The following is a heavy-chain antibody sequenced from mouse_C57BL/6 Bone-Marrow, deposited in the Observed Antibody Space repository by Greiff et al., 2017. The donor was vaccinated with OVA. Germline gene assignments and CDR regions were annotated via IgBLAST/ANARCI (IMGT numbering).Heavy chain of an antibody. J-gene: IGHJ2*01. V-gene: IGHV6-3*01. D-gene: IGHD6-1*01. CDR1: GFTFSNYW. CDR3: TSATRYFDY. CDR2: IRLKSDNYAT. Sequence: EVMLVESGGGLVQPGGSMKLSCVASGFTFSNYWMNWVRQSPEKGLAWVAQIRLKSDNYATHYAESVKGRFTISRDDSKRSVYLQMNNLRAEDTGIYYCTSATRYFDYWGQGTTLTVSS.